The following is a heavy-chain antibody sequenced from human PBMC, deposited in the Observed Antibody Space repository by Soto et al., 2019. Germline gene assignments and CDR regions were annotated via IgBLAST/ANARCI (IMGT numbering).Heavy chain of an antibody. V-gene: IGHV3-9*01. D-gene: IGHD1-7*01. J-gene: IGHJ4*02. CDR3: AKDLDEELTKYYFDY. CDR1: GFTFDDYA. Sequence: GGSLRLSCAASGFTFDDYAMHWVRQAPGKGLEWVSGISWNSGSIGYADSVKGRFTISRDNAKNSLYLQMNSLRAEDTALYYCAKDLDEELTKYYFDYWGQGTLVTVSS. CDR2: ISWNSGSI.